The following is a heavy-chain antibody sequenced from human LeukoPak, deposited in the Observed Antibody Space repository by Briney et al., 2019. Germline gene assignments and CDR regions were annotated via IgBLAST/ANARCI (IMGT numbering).Heavy chain of an antibody. CDR2: INHSGST. J-gene: IGHJ3*02. CDR1: GGSFSGYY. CDR3: ARRNILTEGEAFDI. Sequence: SETLSLTCAVYGGSFSGYYWSWIRQPPGKGLEWIGEINHSGSTNYNPSLKSRVTISVDTSKNQFSLKLSSVTAADTAVYYCARRNILTEGEAFDIWGQGTMVTVSS. V-gene: IGHV4-34*01. D-gene: IGHD3-9*01.